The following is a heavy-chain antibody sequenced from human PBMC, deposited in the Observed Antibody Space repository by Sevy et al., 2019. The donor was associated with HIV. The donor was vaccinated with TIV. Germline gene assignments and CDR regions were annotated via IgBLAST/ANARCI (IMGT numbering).Heavy chain of an antibody. D-gene: IGHD3-9*01. V-gene: IGHV3-23*01. CDR1: GFTFSSYA. J-gene: IGHJ4*02. CDR3: AKAPPNYAILTTSLDC. CDR2: IRGSGSNT. Sequence: GGSLRLSCAASGFTFSSYAMSWVRQAPGKGLEWVSIIRGSGSNTYYADSVKGRFTIYRDNSKNTLYLQMNTLRAEDTAVYYCAKAPPNYAILTTSLDCWGQGTLVTVSS.